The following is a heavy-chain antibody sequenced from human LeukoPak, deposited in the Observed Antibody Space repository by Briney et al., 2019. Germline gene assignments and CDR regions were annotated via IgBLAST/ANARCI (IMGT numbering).Heavy chain of an antibody. CDR1: GYTYTSYG. D-gene: IGHD6-13*01. CDR2: ISAYNGNT. J-gene: IGHJ4*02. V-gene: IGHV1-18*01. CDR3: ARVLELGIAAH. Sequence: ASVTVSCKASGYTYTSYGISWVRQAPGQGLEWMGWISAYNGNTNYAQKLQGRVTMTTDTSTSTAYMELRSLRSDDTAVYYCARVLELGIAAHWGQGTLVTVSS.